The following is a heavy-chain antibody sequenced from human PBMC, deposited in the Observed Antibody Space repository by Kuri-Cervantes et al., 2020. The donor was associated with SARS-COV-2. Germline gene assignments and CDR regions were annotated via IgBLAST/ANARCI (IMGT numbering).Heavy chain of an antibody. J-gene: IGHJ4*02. CDR1: GFTFSSYA. V-gene: IGHV3-23*01. CDR2: ISGSGGST. D-gene: IGHD3-10*01. CDR3: ARDRGARGWYFDY. Sequence: GESLKISCAASGFTFSSYAMSWVRQAPGKGLEWVSAISGSGGSTYYADSVKGWFTISRDNSKNTLYLQMNSLRAEDTAVYYCARDRGARGWYFDYWGQGTLVTVSS.